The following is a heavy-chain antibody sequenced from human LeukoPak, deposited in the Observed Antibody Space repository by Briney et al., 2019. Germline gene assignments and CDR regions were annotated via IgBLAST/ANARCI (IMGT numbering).Heavy chain of an antibody. CDR1: GFTFSNYG. D-gene: IGHD3-10*01. CDR3: AKGDYYNLDY. Sequence: GGSLRLSCFDSGFTFSNYGMNWVRQAPGKGMEWVSIITSGVVITYYADSVKGRFTISRDNSKNTLYLQMNSLRAEDTAVYYCAKGDYYNLDYWGQGTLVTVSS. J-gene: IGHJ4*02. V-gene: IGHV3-23*01. CDR2: ITSGVVIT.